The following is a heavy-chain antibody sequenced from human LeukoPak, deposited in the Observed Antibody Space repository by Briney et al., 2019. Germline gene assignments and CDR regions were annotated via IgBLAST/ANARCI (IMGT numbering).Heavy chain of an antibody. V-gene: IGHV4-38-2*01. Sequence: SETLSLTCAVSGYSISSGYYWGWIRQPPGKGMGWIWSIYHSGSTYYNPSLKSRVTISVDTSKNQFSLKLSSVTAADTAVYYCARLGVTYYYDSSGSYYFGYWGQGTLVTVSS. D-gene: IGHD3-22*01. J-gene: IGHJ4*02. CDR2: IYHSGST. CDR1: GYSISSGYY. CDR3: ARLGVTYYYDSSGSYYFGY.